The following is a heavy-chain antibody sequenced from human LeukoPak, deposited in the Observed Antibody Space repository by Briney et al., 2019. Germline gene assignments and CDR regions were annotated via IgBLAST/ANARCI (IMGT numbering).Heavy chain of an antibody. V-gene: IGHV3-74*01. Sequence: GGSLRLSCAASGFTFSSYWMHWVRQAPGKGLVWVSRIKSDGSTTTYADSVKGRFTISRDNAKNTLYLQMNSLRAEDSAVYYCARVVDTHFDYWGQGTLVTVSS. J-gene: IGHJ4*02. CDR3: ARVVDTHFDY. CDR1: GFTFSSYW. CDR2: IKSDGSTT. D-gene: IGHD5-18*01.